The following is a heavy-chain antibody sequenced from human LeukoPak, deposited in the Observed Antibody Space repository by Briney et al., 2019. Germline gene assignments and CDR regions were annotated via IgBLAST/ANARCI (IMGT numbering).Heavy chain of an antibody. J-gene: IGHJ4*02. CDR1: GGSFSGYY. Sequence: PSETLSLTCAVYGGSFSGYYWSWIRQPPGKGLEWIGEINHSGSTNYNASLKSRVTISVDTSKNQFSLKLSSVTAADTAVYYCARGLRDSSGYYALGFDYWGQGTLVTVSS. D-gene: IGHD3-22*01. CDR2: INHSGST. CDR3: ARGLRDSSGYYALGFDY. V-gene: IGHV4-34*01.